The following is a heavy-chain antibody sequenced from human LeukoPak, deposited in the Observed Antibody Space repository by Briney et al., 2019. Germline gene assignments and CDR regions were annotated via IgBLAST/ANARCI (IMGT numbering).Heavy chain of an antibody. Sequence: TSQTLSLTCTVSGGSISSGSYYWSWIRQPAGKGLEWIGLIYTSGSTNYNPSLKSRVTISVDTSKNQFSLKLSSVTAADTAVYYCARHGEYCSGGSCYLGGMDVWGQGTTVTVSS. V-gene: IGHV4-61*02. CDR3: ARHGEYCSGGSCYLGGMDV. CDR1: GGSISSGSYY. J-gene: IGHJ6*02. D-gene: IGHD2-15*01. CDR2: IYTSGST.